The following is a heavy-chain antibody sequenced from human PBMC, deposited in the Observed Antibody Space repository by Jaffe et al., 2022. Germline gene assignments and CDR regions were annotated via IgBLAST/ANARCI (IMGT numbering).Heavy chain of an antibody. CDR3: ARDMPPRYCSGGSCYPPYAFDI. D-gene: IGHD2-15*01. V-gene: IGHV1-18*01. J-gene: IGHJ3*02. Sequence: QVQLVQSGAEVKKPGASVKVSCKASGYTFTSYGISWVRQAPGQGLEWMGWISAYNGNTNYAQKLQGRVTMTTDTSTSTAYMELRSLRSDDTAVYYCARDMPPRYCSGGSCYPPYAFDIWGQGTMVTVSS. CDR1: GYTFTSYG. CDR2: ISAYNGNT.